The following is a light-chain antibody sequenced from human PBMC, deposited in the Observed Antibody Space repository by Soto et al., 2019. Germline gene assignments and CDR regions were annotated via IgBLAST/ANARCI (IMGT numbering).Light chain of an antibody. CDR2: KAS. CDR3: QQYET. Sequence: DIQMTQSPSTLSASVGDRVTITCRASQSISSWLAWYQQKPGKAPKLLIYKASTLKSGVPSRFSGSGSGTEFTLTISSLQSEDFAVYYCQQYETFGQGTKVDIK. CDR1: QSISSW. V-gene: IGKV1-5*03. J-gene: IGKJ2*01.